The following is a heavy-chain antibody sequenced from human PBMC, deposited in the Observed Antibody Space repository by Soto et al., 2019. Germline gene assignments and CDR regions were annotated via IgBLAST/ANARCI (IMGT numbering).Heavy chain of an antibody. D-gene: IGHD2-21*01. Sequence: QVLLVQSGAEVKKPGSSVKVSCKDSGGTFSTYSMFWVRQAPGQGLEWMGRIIPMLGIRNYAQRFQDRVTITADKSTATAHMELSSLRSEDTALYYCTIGSWSGEVFDIWGQGTMVTVSS. CDR2: IIPMLGIR. J-gene: IGHJ3*02. V-gene: IGHV1-69*02. CDR3: TIGSWSGEVFDI. CDR1: GGTFSTYS.